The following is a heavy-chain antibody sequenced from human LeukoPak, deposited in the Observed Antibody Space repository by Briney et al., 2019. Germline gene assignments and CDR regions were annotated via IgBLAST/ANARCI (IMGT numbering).Heavy chain of an antibody. Sequence: SVKVSCKASGGTFSSYAISWVRQAPGQGLEWMGGIIPIFGTANYAQKFQGRVTITADKSTSTAYMELSSLRSEDTAVYYCARGGYDFWSRDYYYMDVWGKGTTVTVSS. J-gene: IGHJ6*03. D-gene: IGHD3-3*01. CDR2: IIPIFGTA. V-gene: IGHV1-69*06. CDR1: GGTFSSYA. CDR3: ARGGYDFWSRDYYYMDV.